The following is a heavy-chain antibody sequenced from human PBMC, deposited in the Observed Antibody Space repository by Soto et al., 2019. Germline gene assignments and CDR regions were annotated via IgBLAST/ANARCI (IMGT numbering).Heavy chain of an antibody. CDR2: IYYSGST. J-gene: IGHJ4*02. D-gene: IGHD3-22*01. CDR3: ARVHSYYYDSSGYSWDFDY. V-gene: IGHV4-61*01. CDR1: GGSVSSGSYY. Sequence: SETLSLTCTFSGGSVSSGSYYWSWIRQPPGKGLEWIGYIYYSGSTNYNPSLKSRVTISVDTSKNQFSLKLSSVTAADTAVYYCARVHSYYYDSSGYSWDFDYWGQGTLVTVSS.